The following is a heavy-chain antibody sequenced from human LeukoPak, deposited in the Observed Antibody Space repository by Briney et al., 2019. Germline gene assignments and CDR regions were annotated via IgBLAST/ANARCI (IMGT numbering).Heavy chain of an antibody. CDR1: GFTFSSYG. D-gene: IGHD2-2*01. CDR3: ARDLGYCSSTSCHDY. CDR2: ISYDGRNK. Sequence: GRSLRLSCAASGFTFSSYGMHWVRQAPGKGLEWVAVISYDGRNKDYADSVKGRFTISRDNSKNTLYLEMNSLRAEDTAVYYCARDLGYCSSTSCHDYWGQGTLVTVSS. V-gene: IGHV3-30*03. J-gene: IGHJ4*02.